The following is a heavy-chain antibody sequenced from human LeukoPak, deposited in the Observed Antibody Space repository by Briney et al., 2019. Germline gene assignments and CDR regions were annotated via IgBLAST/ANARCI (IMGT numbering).Heavy chain of an antibody. J-gene: IGHJ4*02. CDR2: IYYSGST. CDR1: GGSISSSSYY. Sequence: PSETLSLTCTVSGGSISSSSYYWGWIRQPPGKGLEWIGSIYYSGSTYYNPSLKSRVTISVDTSKNQFSLKLSSVTAADTAVYYCAREGVVAGIDYWGQGTLVTVSS. CDR3: AREGVVAGIDY. V-gene: IGHV4-39*07. D-gene: IGHD6-19*01.